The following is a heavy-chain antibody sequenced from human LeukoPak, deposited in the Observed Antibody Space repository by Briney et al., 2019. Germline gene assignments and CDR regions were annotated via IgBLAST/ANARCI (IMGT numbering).Heavy chain of an antibody. Sequence: GSLRLSCAVSGFTFSTYWMSRVRQAPGKGLEWIGSMYYRGTTYENSSLKSRVTLSIDTSKNQFSLKLTSVTAADTAVYYCARHAPYSNYALDYWGQGTLVTVSS. CDR3: ARHAPYSNYALDY. J-gene: IGHJ4*02. V-gene: IGHV4-39*01. CDR1: GFTFSTYW. D-gene: IGHD4-11*01. CDR2: MYYRGTT.